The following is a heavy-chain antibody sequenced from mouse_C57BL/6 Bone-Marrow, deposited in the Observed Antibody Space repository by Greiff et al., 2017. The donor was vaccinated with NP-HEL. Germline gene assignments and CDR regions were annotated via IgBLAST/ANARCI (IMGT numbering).Heavy chain of an antibody. Sequence: EVHLVESGPGLVKPSQSLSLTCSVTGYSITSGYYWNWIRQFPGNKLEWMGYISYDGSNNYKPSLKNRITITRDTSKNQFFLKLNSVTTEDTATYYCAREGIYDDYDGTRRFAYWGQGTLVTVSA. CDR2: ISYDGSN. V-gene: IGHV3-6*01. D-gene: IGHD2-4*01. J-gene: IGHJ3*01. CDR3: AREGIYDDYDGTRRFAY. CDR1: GYSITSGYY.